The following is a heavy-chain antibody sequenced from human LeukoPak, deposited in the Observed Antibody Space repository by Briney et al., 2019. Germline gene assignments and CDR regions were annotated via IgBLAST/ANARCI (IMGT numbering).Heavy chain of an antibody. D-gene: IGHD6-13*01. CDR1: GYSITSGYF. CDR2: IYHTGST. Sequence: PSETLSLTCTVSGYSITSGYFWGWIRQPPGKGLEWIGNIYHTGSTWYNPSLKSRVTISLDTSKNQFSLKLSSVTAADTAVYYCARLKGAAAGTSWGQGTLVTVSS. J-gene: IGHJ4*02. CDR3: ARLKGAAAGTS. V-gene: IGHV4-38-2*02.